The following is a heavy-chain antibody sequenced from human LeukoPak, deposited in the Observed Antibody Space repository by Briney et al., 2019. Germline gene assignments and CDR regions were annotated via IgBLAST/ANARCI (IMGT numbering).Heavy chain of an antibody. J-gene: IGHJ4*02. V-gene: IGHV3-13*01. CDR1: GFTLIDYD. CDR2: IGIRGDT. D-gene: IGHD6-19*01. Sequence: GGSLRLSCAASGFTLIDYDMHWVRHVIGKGLEWVSAIGIRGDTHYSGSVKGRFTISRENAESSLYLQMNSLRAEDTAVYYCARGGIQVSGIDEFDYWGQGTLVTVSS. CDR3: ARGGIQVSGIDEFDY.